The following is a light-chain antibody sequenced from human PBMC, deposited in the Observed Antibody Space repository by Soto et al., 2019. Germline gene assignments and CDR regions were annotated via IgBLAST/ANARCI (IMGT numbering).Light chain of an antibody. CDR1: QSVSNN. J-gene: IGKJ2*01. CDR2: VAS. V-gene: IGKV3D-15*01. CDR3: QQYNNWPYT. Sequence: EIVMTQSPATLSVSPGERATLSCRASQSVSNNLAWYQQKPGQAPRLLIYVASIRATGIPARFSGSGSGTEFTLSISSLQSEDFAVYYCQQYNNWPYTFGQGTKLEIK.